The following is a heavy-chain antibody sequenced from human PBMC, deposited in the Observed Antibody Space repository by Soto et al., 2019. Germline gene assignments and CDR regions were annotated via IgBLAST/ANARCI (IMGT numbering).Heavy chain of an antibody. V-gene: IGHV3-30*03. D-gene: IGHD3-9*01. CDR1: GFTFSSYS. J-gene: IGHJ6*02. CDR3: AVLRYFDWYSYRYYGMDV. CDR2: ISYDGSNK. Sequence: GGSLRLSCAASGFTFSSYSMNWVRQAPGKGLEWVAVISYDGSNKYYADSVKGRFTISRDNSKNTLYLQMNSLRAEDTAVYYCAVLRYFDWYSYRYYGMDVWGQGTTVTVSS.